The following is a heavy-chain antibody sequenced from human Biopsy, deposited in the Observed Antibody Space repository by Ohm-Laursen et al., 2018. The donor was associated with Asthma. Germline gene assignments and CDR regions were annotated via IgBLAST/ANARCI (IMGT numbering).Heavy chain of an antibody. Sequence: SLRLSCAASGFSFSNYGMHWVRQAPGKGLDWVAVISFDGTNRNYTDSVKGRFTLSRDNYRSTLHLEMNSLRAEDTAVYFCAKEVFPRWELRRGPDSWGQGTLVTVSS. V-gene: IGHV3-30*18. J-gene: IGHJ4*02. CDR1: GFSFSNYG. D-gene: IGHD1-26*01. CDR3: AKEVFPRWELRRGPDS. CDR2: ISFDGTNR.